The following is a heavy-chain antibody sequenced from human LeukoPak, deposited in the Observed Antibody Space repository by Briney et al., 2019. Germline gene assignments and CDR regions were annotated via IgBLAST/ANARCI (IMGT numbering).Heavy chain of an antibody. Sequence: SETLSLTCTVSGGSISSYYWSWIRQPPGKGLEWIGYIYYSGSTNYNPSLKSRVTISVDTSKNQFSLKLSSMTAADTAVYYCARRYYYDSSGYQTYAFDIWGQGTMVTVSS. CDR1: GGSISSYY. CDR2: IYYSGST. V-gene: IGHV4-59*08. CDR3: ARRYYYDSSGYQTYAFDI. D-gene: IGHD3-22*01. J-gene: IGHJ3*02.